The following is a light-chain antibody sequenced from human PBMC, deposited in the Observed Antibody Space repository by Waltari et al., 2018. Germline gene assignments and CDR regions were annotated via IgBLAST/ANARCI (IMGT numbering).Light chain of an antibody. CDR2: NVS. CDR1: SSDVGAHNF. Sequence: QSALTQTASVSGSPGPSITIPCPGTSSDVGAHNFVFWYQQHPGKAPNLMIYNVSHRPSGVSNRFSGSKSGNTASLTISGLQAEDEADYYCTSFTTIRTYVFGTGTKVTVV. CDR3: TSFTTIRTYV. J-gene: IGLJ1*01. V-gene: IGLV2-14*03.